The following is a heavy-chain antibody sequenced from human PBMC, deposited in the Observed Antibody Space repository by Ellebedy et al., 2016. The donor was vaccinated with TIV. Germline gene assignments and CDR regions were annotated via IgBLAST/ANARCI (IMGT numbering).Heavy chain of an antibody. Sequence: GESLKISCAASGFTFSSYWMNWVRQAPGKGLEWVANITEDGSEKYYVDSVKGRFTISRDNAKNSLYLQMNSLRAEDTAVYYCARTMVRGVLNYGMDVWGQGTTVTVSS. CDR2: ITEDGSEK. V-gene: IGHV3-7*03. D-gene: IGHD3-10*01. J-gene: IGHJ6*02. CDR3: ARTMVRGVLNYGMDV. CDR1: GFTFSSYW.